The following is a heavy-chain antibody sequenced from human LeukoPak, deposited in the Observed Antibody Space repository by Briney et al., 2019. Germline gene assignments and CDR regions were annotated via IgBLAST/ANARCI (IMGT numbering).Heavy chain of an antibody. CDR1: GGSISSYY. J-gene: IGHJ4*02. CDR2: IYYGWRA. V-gene: IGHV4-59*01. D-gene: IGHD1-26*01. Sequence: PSETLSLTCTVSGGSISSYYWSWIRQPPGKGLEWIGDIYYGWRANCNPSLKSRVTISLDTSKNQFSLKLSSVTAADTAVYYCARNGGGYSFDYWGQGTLVTVSS. CDR3: ARNGGGYSFDY.